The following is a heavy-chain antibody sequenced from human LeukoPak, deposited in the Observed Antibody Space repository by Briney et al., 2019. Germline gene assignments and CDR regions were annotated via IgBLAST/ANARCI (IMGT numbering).Heavy chain of an antibody. Sequence: GESLKISCKGSGYSFNSYWIVWVRPMPGKGLEWMGIIYPSDSETTYSPSFQGQVTISADKSISTAYLQWSSLTASDTAMHYCARSVGATPLDYWGQGTPVTVSS. D-gene: IGHD1-26*01. CDR2: IYPSDSET. CDR3: ARSVGATPLDY. CDR1: GYSFNSYW. V-gene: IGHV5-51*01. J-gene: IGHJ4*02.